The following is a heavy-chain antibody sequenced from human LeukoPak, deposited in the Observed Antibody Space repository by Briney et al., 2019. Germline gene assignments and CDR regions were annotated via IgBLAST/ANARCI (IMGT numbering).Heavy chain of an antibody. D-gene: IGHD6-13*01. CDR1: GGSFSGYY. CDR2: INHSGST. V-gene: IGHV4-34*01. J-gene: IGHJ5*02. CDR3: ARYDSSSFNWFDP. Sequence: SETLSLTCAVYGGSFSGYYWSWIRQPPGRGLEWIGEINHSGSTNYNPSLKSRVTISVDTSKNQFSLKLSSVTAADTAVYYCARYDSSSFNWFDPWGQGTLVTVSS.